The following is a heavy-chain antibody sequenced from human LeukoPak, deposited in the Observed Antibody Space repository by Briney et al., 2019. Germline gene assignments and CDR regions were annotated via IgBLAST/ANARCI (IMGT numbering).Heavy chain of an antibody. J-gene: IGHJ4*02. Sequence: PGGSLRLSCAASGFTFSNAWMSWVRQAPGKGLEWVGRIKSKTDGGTTDYAAPVKGRFTISRDDSKNTLYLQMNSLKTEDTAVYYCTTDSPYCSGGSCPSYWGQGTLVTVSP. CDR1: GFTFSNAW. CDR2: IKSKTDGGTT. V-gene: IGHV3-15*01. CDR3: TTDSPYCSGGSCPSY. D-gene: IGHD2-15*01.